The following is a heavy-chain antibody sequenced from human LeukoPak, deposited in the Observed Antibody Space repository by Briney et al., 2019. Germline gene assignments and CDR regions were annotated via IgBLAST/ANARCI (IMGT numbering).Heavy chain of an antibody. CDR1: GDSISSGDYY. D-gene: IGHD6-13*01. Sequence: SETLSLTCTVSGDSISSGDYYWSWIRQPPGKGLEWIGYIYYSGSTNYNPSLKSRVTISVDTSKNQFSLKLSSVTAADTAVYYCARIAVLAAAGTWATFDPWGQGTLVTVSS. CDR2: IYYSGST. V-gene: IGHV4-61*08. J-gene: IGHJ5*02. CDR3: ARIAVLAAAGTWATFDP.